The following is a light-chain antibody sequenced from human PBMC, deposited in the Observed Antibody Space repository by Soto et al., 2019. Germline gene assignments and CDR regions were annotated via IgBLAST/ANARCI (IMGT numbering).Light chain of an antibody. V-gene: IGKV3-15*01. Sequence: EIVMTQSPATLSVSPGERATLSCRASQSVSSNLAWYQQKPGQAPRLLIYGASTRATGIPARFSGSGSGTEFTLTISSLQSEDFVVYYCQQYNNWLYTFGQGTKVDIK. CDR2: GAS. CDR1: QSVSSN. J-gene: IGKJ2*01. CDR3: QQYNNWLYT.